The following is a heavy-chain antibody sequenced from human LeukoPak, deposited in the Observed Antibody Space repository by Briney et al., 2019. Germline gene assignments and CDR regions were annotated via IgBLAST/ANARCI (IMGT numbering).Heavy chain of an antibody. J-gene: IGHJ4*02. CDR3: ARDRYGDYYY. D-gene: IGHD4-17*01. CDR1: GFTFSSYA. CDR2: ISYGGNNI. V-gene: IGHV3-30-3*01. Sequence: GGSLRLSCAASGFTFSSYAMHWVRQAPVKGLEWVAVISYGGNNIYYADSVKGRFTISRDNSKNTLYLQMDSLRAEDTAVYYCARDRYGDYYYWGQGTLVTVSS.